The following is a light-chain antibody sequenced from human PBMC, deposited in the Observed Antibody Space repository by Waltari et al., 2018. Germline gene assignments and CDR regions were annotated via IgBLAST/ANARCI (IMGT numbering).Light chain of an antibody. CDR2: YTF. CDR3: QQYENVPLT. Sequence: DIQKTKSPSSLSASVGGRVIITCRASQTINKRLSWYRQEPGKAPKLLIYYTFNLERGVPSRFSGSGSGRDYTLTISNLQPEDFATYYCQQYENVPLTFGEGTKVEIK. CDR1: QTINKR. V-gene: IGKV1-33*01. J-gene: IGKJ4*02.